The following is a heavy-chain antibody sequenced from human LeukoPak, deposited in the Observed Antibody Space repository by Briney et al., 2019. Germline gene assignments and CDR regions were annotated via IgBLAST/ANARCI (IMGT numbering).Heavy chain of an antibody. CDR2: ISYDGSNK. CDR3: ARDRFMLVQSYFDY. J-gene: IGHJ4*02. CDR1: GFNFSSYA. D-gene: IGHD6-13*01. V-gene: IGHV3-30-3*01. Sequence: GGSLRLSCTASGFNFSSYAMHWVRQAPGKGVEWVAVISYDGSNKYYADSVKGRFTISRDNSKNTLYLQMNSLRAEDTAVYYRARDRFMLVQSYFDYWGQGTLVTVSS.